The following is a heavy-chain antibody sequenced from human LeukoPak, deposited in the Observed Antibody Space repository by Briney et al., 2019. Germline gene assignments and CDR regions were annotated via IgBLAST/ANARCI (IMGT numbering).Heavy chain of an antibody. CDR3: ARDAVSGDAFHI. Sequence: GGSLRLSCAASGFTFSSNYMSWVRQAPGKGLEWVSVIYSGGSTYYADSVKGRFTISRDNSKNTLYLQMNSLRAEDTAVYYCARDAVSGDAFHIWPRGTMVTVSS. CDR1: GFTFSSNY. CDR2: IYSGGST. V-gene: IGHV3-53*01. J-gene: IGHJ3*02. D-gene: IGHD3-22*01.